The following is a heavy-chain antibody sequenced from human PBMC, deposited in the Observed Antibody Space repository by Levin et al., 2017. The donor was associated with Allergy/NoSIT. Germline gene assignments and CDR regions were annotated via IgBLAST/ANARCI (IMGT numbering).Heavy chain of an antibody. V-gene: IGHV3-48*02. Sequence: PGGSLRLSCAASGFTFSSYIMNWVRQAPGKGLEWVSYISSTGSTMYYADSVKGRFTISRDNAKNSLYLQMNNLRDEDTAVYYCAAKWELLINWGQGTLVTVSS. CDR3: AAKWELLIN. CDR2: ISSTGSTM. J-gene: IGHJ4*02. D-gene: IGHD1-26*01. CDR1: GFTFSSYI.